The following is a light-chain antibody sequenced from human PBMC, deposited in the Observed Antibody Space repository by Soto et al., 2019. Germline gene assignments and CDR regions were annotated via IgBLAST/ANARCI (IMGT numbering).Light chain of an antibody. J-gene: IGLJ3*02. CDR3: CSYAGSSILV. CDR2: EVN. Sequence: QSALTQPASVSGSPGQSITISCTGTSSDVGSYNLVSWYQQLPGKAPKLIIYEVNERPSGISNRFSGSKSGNTASLTISGLQAEDEADYYCCSYAGSSILVFGGGTKL. CDR1: SSDVGSYNL. V-gene: IGLV2-23*02.